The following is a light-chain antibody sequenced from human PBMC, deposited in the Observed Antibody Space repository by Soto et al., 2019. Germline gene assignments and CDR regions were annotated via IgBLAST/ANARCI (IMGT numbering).Light chain of an antibody. J-gene: IGLJ1*01. V-gene: IGLV2-23*01. CDR3: CAYVGARTYV. Sequence: QSVLTQPASVSGSLGQSITISCTGTTSDVGRFDVVSWFQQHPGQVPKLIIYEGSRRPSGVSSRFSGSKSGNTASLTISGLQAEDEADYYCCAYVGARTYVFGTGTKVTVL. CDR1: TSDVGRFDV. CDR2: EGS.